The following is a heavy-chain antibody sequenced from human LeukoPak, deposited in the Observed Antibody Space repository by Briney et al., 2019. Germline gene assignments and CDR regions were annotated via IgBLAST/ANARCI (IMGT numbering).Heavy chain of an antibody. D-gene: IGHD6-6*01. CDR1: GFTFNTYA. CDR3: AKDLGARGSSPPGAAFDI. CDR2: ISYDGSNK. V-gene: IGHV3-30*04. J-gene: IGHJ3*02. Sequence: PGGSLRLSCAASGFTFNTYAMHWVRQAPGKGLEWVALISYDGSNKYYADSVKGRFTISRDNSKNTLYLQMNSLRAEDMALYYCAKDLGARGSSPPGAAFDIWGQGTMVTVSS.